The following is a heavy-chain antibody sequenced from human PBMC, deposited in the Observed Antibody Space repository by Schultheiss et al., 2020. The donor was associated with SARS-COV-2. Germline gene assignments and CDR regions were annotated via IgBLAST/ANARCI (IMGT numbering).Heavy chain of an antibody. Sequence: GGSLRLSCAASGFTFSSYAMSWVRQAPGKGLEWVSAISGSGGSTYYADSVKGRFTISRDNSKNTLYLQVNSLRAEDTAVYYCAKDGEWELLGGAFDYWGQGTLVTVSS. CDR2: ISGSGGST. CDR3: AKDGEWELLGGAFDY. V-gene: IGHV3-23*01. D-gene: IGHD1-26*01. J-gene: IGHJ4*02. CDR1: GFTFSSYA.